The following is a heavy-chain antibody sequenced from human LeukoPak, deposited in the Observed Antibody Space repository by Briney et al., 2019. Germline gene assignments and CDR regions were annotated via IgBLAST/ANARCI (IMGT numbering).Heavy chain of an antibody. V-gene: IGHV3-48*01. CDR1: GLTFSSYS. CDR3: AREKIVGEYYYYYGMDV. CDR2: ISGSRGAT. D-gene: IGHD1-26*01. J-gene: IGHJ6*02. Sequence: SGGSLRLSWAASGLTFSSYSMICVRQAPGKGLEWVSYISGSRGATHYADSVKGPFSTSRDKAKNTLYMQMNSLRAEDTGVYYCAREKIVGEYYYYYGMDVWGQGTTVTVSS.